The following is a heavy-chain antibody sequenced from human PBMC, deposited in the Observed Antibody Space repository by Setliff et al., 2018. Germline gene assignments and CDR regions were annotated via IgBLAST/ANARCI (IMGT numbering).Heavy chain of an antibody. J-gene: IGHJ4*02. CDR1: GDSISSTSYQ. CDR2: IYYTGTA. Sequence: SETLSLTCTVSGDSISSTSYQWGWVRQPPGKGLVWIGSIYYTGTAYYNPSLKSRVTISVDTSKNQFSLQVTSLAATDTALYFCARHEFVGGYYGSVTYRHFDYWGQGILVTVSS. D-gene: IGHD3-10*01. CDR3: ARHEFVGGYYGSVTYRHFDY. V-gene: IGHV4-39*01.